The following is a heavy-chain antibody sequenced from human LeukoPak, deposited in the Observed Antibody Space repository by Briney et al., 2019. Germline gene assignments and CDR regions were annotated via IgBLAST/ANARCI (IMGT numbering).Heavy chain of an antibody. V-gene: IGHV1-8*01. D-gene: IGHD1-26*01. CDR3: ARMGSYSEFDY. J-gene: IGHJ4*02. Sequence: ASVKVSCKASGYTFTSYDINWVRQATGQGLEWMGWMNPNSGNTGYAQKFQGRVTMTRNTSISTAYMELSSLRSEDTAVCFCARMGSYSEFDYWGQGTLVTVSS. CDR1: GYTFTSYD. CDR2: MNPNSGNT.